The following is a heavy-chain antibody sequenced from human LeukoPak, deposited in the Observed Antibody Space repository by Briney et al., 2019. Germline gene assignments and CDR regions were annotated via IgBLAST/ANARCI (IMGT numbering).Heavy chain of an antibody. Sequence: GGSLRLSCAASGFTFSSYGMHWVRQAPGKGLKWVAVIWFDGRNKYYADSVKGRFTISRDNSKNTLYLQMDSLRAEDTAVYYCARDDRAVSLDYWGQGTLVTVSS. V-gene: IGHV3-33*01. D-gene: IGHD6-19*01. CDR3: ARDDRAVSLDY. CDR1: GFTFSSYG. J-gene: IGHJ4*02. CDR2: IWFDGRNK.